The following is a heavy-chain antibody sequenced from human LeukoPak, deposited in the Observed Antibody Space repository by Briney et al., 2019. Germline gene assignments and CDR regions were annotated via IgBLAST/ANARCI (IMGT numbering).Heavy chain of an antibody. CDR1: GFTFSSYS. Sequence: GGSLRLSCAASGFTFSSYSMNWVRQAPGKGLEWVSSVSSSSSYIYYADSVKGRFTISRDNSKNTLYLQMNSLRAEDTAVYFCAREIIGGASFLDYWGQGTLVTVSS. CDR3: AREIIGGASFLDY. D-gene: IGHD1-26*01. V-gene: IGHV3-21*01. CDR2: VSSSSSYI. J-gene: IGHJ4*02.